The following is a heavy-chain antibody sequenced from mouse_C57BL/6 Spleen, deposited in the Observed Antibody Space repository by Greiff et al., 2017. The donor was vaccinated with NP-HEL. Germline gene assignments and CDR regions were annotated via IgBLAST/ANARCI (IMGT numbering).Heavy chain of an antibody. CDR1: GYTFTDYN. V-gene: IGHV1-22*01. CDR2: INPNNGGT. J-gene: IGHJ3*01. Sequence: EVKLQQSGPELVKPGASVKMSCKASGYTFTDYNMHWVKQSHGKSLEWIGYINPNNGGTSYNQKFKGKATLTVNKSSSTAYMELRSLTSEDSAVYYCAAIWDSNPSWFAYWGQGTLVTVSA. D-gene: IGHD2-5*01. CDR3: AAIWDSNPSWFAY.